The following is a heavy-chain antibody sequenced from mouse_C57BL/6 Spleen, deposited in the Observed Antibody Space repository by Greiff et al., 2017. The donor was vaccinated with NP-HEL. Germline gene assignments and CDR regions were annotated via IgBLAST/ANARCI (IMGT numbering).Heavy chain of an antibody. Sequence: QVQLQQPGAELVRPGSSVKLSCKASGYTFTSYWMHWVKQRPIQGLEWIGNIDPSDSETHYNQKFKDKATLTVDKSSSTAYMQLSSLTSEDSAVYYCARGGLLWKDFDYWGQGTTLTVSS. J-gene: IGHJ2*01. CDR1: GYTFTSYW. CDR3: ARGGLLWKDFDY. CDR2: IDPSDSET. D-gene: IGHD2-1*01. V-gene: IGHV1-52*01.